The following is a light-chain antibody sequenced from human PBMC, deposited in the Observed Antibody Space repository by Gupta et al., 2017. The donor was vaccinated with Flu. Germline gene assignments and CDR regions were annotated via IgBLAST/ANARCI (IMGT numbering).Light chain of an antibody. Sequence: PPLCFSVGRIINASREASAGGGIHLDWSQKKAGQAPRLLIYAASTMESGVPARFSGSGSGKDLTLTISSREREEYACYYCQRHANWPPLTFGEGTRLEIK. J-gene: IGKJ5*01. V-gene: IGKV3-11*01. CDR3: QRHANWPPLT. CDR2: AAS. CDR1: AGGGIH.